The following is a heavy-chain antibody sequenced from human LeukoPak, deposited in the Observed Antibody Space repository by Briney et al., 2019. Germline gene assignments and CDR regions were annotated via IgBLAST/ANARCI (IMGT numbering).Heavy chain of an antibody. D-gene: IGHD3-3*01. CDR3: QSRYLEWLLEY. Sequence: SETLSLTCTVSGGSINSNNYYWGWIRQPPGKGLEWIGSIYSSGSAYYNPSLKGRVTISVDTSKNQFSLRLSSVTAADTAVYYCQSRYLEWLLEYWGQGTLVTVSS. CDR2: IYSSGSA. CDR1: GGSINSNNYY. J-gene: IGHJ4*02. V-gene: IGHV4-39*01.